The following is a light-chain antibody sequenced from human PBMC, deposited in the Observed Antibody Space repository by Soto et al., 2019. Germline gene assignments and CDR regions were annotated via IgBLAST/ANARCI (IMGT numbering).Light chain of an antibody. CDR1: QSLVYTNGNTY. CDR2: KVS. Sequence: DVVVTQSPLSLPVTLGQPASISCRSSQSLVYTNGNTYLAWFQQRPGQSPRRLIYKVSIRDSGVPDRFSGSGSGTEFTLTISSVEAEDVVVYSCMQGTHWPRTFGQGTKVEIK. J-gene: IGKJ1*01. CDR3: MQGTHWPRT. V-gene: IGKV2-30*01.